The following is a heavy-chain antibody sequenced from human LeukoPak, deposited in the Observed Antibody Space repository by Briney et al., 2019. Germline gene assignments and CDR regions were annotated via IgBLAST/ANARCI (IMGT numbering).Heavy chain of an antibody. J-gene: IGHJ4*02. CDR3: ARVLRENYFDY. V-gene: IGHV1-46*01. CDR1: GYTFTSYY. Sequence: GASVKVSCKASGYTFTSYYMHWVRQAPGQGLEWMGIINPTGGGTSYAQKFQGRVTMTTDTSTSTAYMELRSLRSDDTAVYYCARVLRENYFDYWGQGTLVTVSS. CDR2: INPTGGGT. D-gene: IGHD3-10*01.